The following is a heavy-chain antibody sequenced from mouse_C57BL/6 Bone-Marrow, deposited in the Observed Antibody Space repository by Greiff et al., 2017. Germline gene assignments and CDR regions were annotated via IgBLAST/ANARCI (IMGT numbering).Heavy chain of an antibody. CDR1: GYTFTSYW. D-gene: IGHD1-1*01. CDR2: IHPNSGST. CDR3: AREDTTVVSDY. J-gene: IGHJ2*01. V-gene: IGHV1-64*01. Sequence: LMESGAELVKPGASVKLSCKASGYTFTSYWMHWVKQRPGQGLEWIGMIHPNSGSTNYNEKFKSKATLTVDKSSSTAYMQLSSLTSEDSAVYYCAREDTTVVSDYWGQGTTLTVSS.